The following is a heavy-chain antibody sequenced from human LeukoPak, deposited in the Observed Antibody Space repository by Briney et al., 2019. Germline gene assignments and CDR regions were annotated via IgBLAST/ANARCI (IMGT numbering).Heavy chain of an antibody. CDR1: GGTFSSYA. V-gene: IGHV1-8*03. J-gene: IGHJ3*02. D-gene: IGHD6-13*01. Sequence: ASVKVSCKASGGTFSSYAISWARQAPGQGLEWMGWIKNSNGHTQYAQKFQGRVTIARNTSISTAYMELSSLRSEDTAVYYCARVVRSSSWYYERPDAFDIWGQGTMVTVSS. CDR2: IKNSNGHT. CDR3: ARVVRSSSWYYERPDAFDI.